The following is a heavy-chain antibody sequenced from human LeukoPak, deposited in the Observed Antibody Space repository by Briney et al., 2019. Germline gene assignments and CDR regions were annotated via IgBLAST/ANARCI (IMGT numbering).Heavy chain of an antibody. V-gene: IGHV3-21*01. CDR2: ISSSSSYI. Sequence: GGSLRLSCAASGFTFSSYSMNWVRQAPGKGLEWVSSISSSSSYIYYADSVKGRFTISRDNAKNSLYLQMNSLRAEDTAVYYCARAAGSSRYYMDVWGKGTTVTVSS. CDR1: GFTFSSYS. CDR3: ARAAGSSRYYMDV. J-gene: IGHJ6*03. D-gene: IGHD2-15*01.